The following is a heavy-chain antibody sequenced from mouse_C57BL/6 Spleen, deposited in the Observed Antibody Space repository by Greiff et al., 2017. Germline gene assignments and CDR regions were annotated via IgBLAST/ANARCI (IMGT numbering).Heavy chain of an antibody. D-gene: IGHD1-1*01. Sequence: VQLKESGPGMVKPSQSLSLTCTVTGYSITSGYDWHWIRHFPGNQLEWMGYISYSGSTNYNPSLKSRITITPDTSKNPFFLKLNSVTTEDTATYYCARRTTVVDWYFDVWGTGTTVTVSS. CDR1: GYSITSGYD. V-gene: IGHV3-1*01. CDR3: ARRTTVVDWYFDV. J-gene: IGHJ1*03. CDR2: ISYSGST.